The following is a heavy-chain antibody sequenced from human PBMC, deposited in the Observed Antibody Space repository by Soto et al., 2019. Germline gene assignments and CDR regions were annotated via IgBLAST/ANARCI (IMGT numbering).Heavy chain of an antibody. J-gene: IGHJ4*02. V-gene: IGHV3-72*01. CDR2: IKNKANSYTT. Sequence: VQLVESGGGLVQPGGSLRLSCAASGFIFSDHYMDWVRQAPGKGLEWVGRIKNKANSYTTEYAASVKGRFTISRDDSTNSLYLQRNRPKTEDTAVYYCTRISLVGATGGRYFDYWGQGTLLTVSS. CDR3: TRISLVGATGGRYFDY. CDR1: GFIFSDHY. D-gene: IGHD1-26*01.